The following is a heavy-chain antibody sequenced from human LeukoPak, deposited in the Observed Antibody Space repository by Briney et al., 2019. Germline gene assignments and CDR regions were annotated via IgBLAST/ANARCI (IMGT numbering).Heavy chain of an antibody. Sequence: ASVKVSCKAPGYTFTGYYIHWVRQAPGQGLEWMGWISPNSGGTNYAQKFQGRVTVTRDTSISTAYMELTRLRSDDTAVYYCAAHTSGYYYGGFDPWGQGTLVTVSS. D-gene: IGHD3-22*01. J-gene: IGHJ5*02. CDR3: AAHTSGYYYGGFDP. CDR1: GYTFTGYY. V-gene: IGHV1-2*02. CDR2: ISPNSGGT.